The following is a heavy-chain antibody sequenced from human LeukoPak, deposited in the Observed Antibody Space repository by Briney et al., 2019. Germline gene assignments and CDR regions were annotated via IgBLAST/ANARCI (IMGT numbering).Heavy chain of an antibody. J-gene: IGHJ6*02. CDR2: ISYDGSNK. D-gene: IGHD6-19*01. CDR1: GFTFSSYA. Sequence: GGSLRLSCAASGFTFSSYAMHWVRQAPGKGLEWVAVISYDGSNKYYADSVKGRFTISRDNSKNTLYLQTNSLRAEDTAVYYCARVGKAGNYYYYGMDVWGQGTTVTVSS. CDR3: ARVGKAGNYYYYGMDV. V-gene: IGHV3-30-3*01.